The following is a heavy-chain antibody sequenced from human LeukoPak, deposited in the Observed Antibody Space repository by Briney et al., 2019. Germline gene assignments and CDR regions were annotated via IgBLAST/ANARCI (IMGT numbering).Heavy chain of an antibody. J-gene: IGHJ6*03. D-gene: IGHD5-24*01. CDR3: ARVAQATISRYYYYMDV. CDR2: ISSSSSYI. V-gene: IGHV3-21*01. CDR1: GFTFSSYS. Sequence: GGSLRLSCAASGFTFSSYSMNWVRQAPGKGLEWVSSISSSSSYIYYADSVKGRFTISRDNAKNSLYLQMNSLRAEDTAVYYCARVAQATISRYYYYMDVWGKGTTVTVSS.